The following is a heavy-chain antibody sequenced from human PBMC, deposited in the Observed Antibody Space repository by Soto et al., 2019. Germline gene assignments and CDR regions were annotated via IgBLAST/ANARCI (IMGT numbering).Heavy chain of an antibody. V-gene: IGHV3-7*05. CDR3: ARNVSTGSSSLYLEAFDI. J-gene: IGHJ3*02. Sequence: EVQLEESGGDLVQPGGSLRLSCAASGFTLSAYWMTWVRQAPGKGLEWVANINRDGSKKSYLDSVRGRFTISKDNAGKSLYLQTGRLRADDTAQYYCARNVSTGSSSLYLEAFDIWGQGTMVTVSS. D-gene: IGHD6-13*01. CDR1: GFTLSAYW. CDR2: INRDGSKK.